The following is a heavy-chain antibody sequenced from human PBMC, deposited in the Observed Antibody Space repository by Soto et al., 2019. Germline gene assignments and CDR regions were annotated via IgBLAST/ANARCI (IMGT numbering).Heavy chain of an antibody. CDR1: GFTFSNYA. CDR3: AKWAYGDYPGWADS. CDR2: ISGSGSST. D-gene: IGHD4-17*01. V-gene: IGHV3-23*01. Sequence: GGSLRLSCVVSGFTFSNYAMSWVRQAPGKGLEWVSAISGSGSSTHYADSLRGRFTTSRDNSEKTMYLQMNGLRAEDTAVYYCAKWAYGDYPGWADSWGQGTLVTVSS. J-gene: IGHJ4*02.